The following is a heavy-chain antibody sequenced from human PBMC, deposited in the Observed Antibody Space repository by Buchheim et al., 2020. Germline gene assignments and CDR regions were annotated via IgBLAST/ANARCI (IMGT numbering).Heavy chain of an antibody. D-gene: IGHD3-3*02. CDR3: AKDLHFWSAMDY. CDR1: GFSFSTNA. J-gene: IGHJ4*02. CDR2: IGGDGRS. V-gene: IGHV3-23*01. Sequence: DVQLLQSGGGLVQPGGSLRLSCAASGFSFSTNAMSWVRQASGRGLEWVSGIGGDGRSHYADSVQGRFTISRDSSKDTLYLQMNGLRVEDTATYYCAKDLHFWSAMDYWGQGAL.